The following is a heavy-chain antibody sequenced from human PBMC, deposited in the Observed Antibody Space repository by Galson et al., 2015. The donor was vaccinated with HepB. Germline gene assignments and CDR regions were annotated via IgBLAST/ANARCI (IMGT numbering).Heavy chain of an antibody. CDR1: GGSISSGDYY. CDR2: IYYSGST. J-gene: IGHJ6*03. V-gene: IGHV4-30-4*01. CDR3: ARDMIYYDSSGYYYDYYYMDV. D-gene: IGHD3-22*01. Sequence: LSLTCTVSGGSISSGDYYWSWIRQPPGKGLEWIGYIYYSGSTYYHPSLKSRVTISIDTSKNQFSLKQSSVTAADTAVYFCARDMIYYDSSGYYYDYYYMDVWGKGTTVTVSS.